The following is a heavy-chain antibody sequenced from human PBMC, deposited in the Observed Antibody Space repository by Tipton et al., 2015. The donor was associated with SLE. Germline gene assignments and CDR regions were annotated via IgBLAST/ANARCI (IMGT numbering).Heavy chain of an antibody. CDR2: IYYSGST. J-gene: IGHJ4*02. CDR1: GGSISTYY. D-gene: IGHD5-12*01. V-gene: IGHV4-59*12. CDR3: ARGGADSGYDYCDY. Sequence: TLSLTCTVSGGSISTYYWSWMRQPPGKGLEWIGYIYYSGSTNYNPSLKTRVTISVDTSKNQFSLKLSSVTAADTAVYYCARGGADSGYDYCDYWGQGTLVTVSS.